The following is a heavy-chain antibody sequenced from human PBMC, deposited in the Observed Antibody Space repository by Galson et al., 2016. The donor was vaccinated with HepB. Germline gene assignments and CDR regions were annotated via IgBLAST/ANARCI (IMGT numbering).Heavy chain of an antibody. CDR3: ARVFRDQNWSHYFDY. D-gene: IGHD1-1*01. CDR2: IKPDSGAT. Sequence: SVKVSCKASGYMFTGHYIHWVRQAPGQGLEWMGWIKPDSGATDYAQKFRDRVTMTRDTSISAAYMELSRLGYDDTAVYYCARVFRDQNWSHYFDYWGQGALVTVSP. J-gene: IGHJ4*02. V-gene: IGHV1-2*02. CDR1: GYMFTGHY.